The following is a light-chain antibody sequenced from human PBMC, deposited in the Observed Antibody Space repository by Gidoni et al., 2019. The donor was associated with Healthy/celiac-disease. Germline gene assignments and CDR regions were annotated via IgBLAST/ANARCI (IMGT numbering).Light chain of an antibody. CDR2: KAS. V-gene: IGKV1-5*03. CDR1: QSISSW. CDR3: QQYNSYSS. Sequence: DLQLTQSPSTLSASVGDRVTSTCRASQSISSWLAWYQQKPGKAPKLLIYKASSLESGVPSRFSRSGSGTEFTLTIRSLQPDDFATYYCQQYNSYSSFGQGTKVEIK. J-gene: IGKJ1*01.